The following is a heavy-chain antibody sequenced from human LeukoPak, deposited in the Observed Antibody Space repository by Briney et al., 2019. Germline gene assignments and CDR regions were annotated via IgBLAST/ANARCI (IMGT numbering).Heavy chain of an antibody. D-gene: IGHD3-10*01. Sequence: GVFLRLSCAASGFTFSRNVMLWLGHAPGKGLEWVALISYDGNNKFYADSVKGRFTISRDNSRNTLYLQMNSLRGEDAAVYSCARGGIPTGPYYYFYYMDVWGKGTAVTVSS. V-gene: IGHV3-30*01. CDR1: GFTFSRNV. CDR2: ISYDGNNK. J-gene: IGHJ6*03. CDR3: ARGGIPTGPYYYFYYMDV.